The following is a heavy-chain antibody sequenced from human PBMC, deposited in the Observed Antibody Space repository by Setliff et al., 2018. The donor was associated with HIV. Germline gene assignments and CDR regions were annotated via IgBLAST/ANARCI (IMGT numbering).Heavy chain of an antibody. CDR3: AKANKIAVDAFDI. CDR2: ISGSGGST. CDR1: GFTFSSYA. Sequence: GGSLRLSCAASGFTFSSYAMSWVRQAPGKGLEWVSAISGSGGSTYYADSVKGRFTISRDNPKNTLYLQMNSLRAEDTAVYYCAKANKIAVDAFDIWGQGTMVTVSS. V-gene: IGHV3-23*01. J-gene: IGHJ3*02. D-gene: IGHD6-13*01.